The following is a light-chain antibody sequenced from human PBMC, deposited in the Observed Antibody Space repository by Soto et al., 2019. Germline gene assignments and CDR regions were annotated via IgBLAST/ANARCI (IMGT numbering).Light chain of an antibody. CDR3: QQYGSSPRT. CDR1: QSVSSSF. J-gene: IGKJ1*01. Sequence: EIVLTQSPGTLSLSPGERATLSCRASQSVSSSFLAWYQQKPGQAPRLLIYGASSRATGIPDRFSGSGSGTDFPLTISRLEPEDFAVYYRQQYGSSPRTFGQGTKVEIK. V-gene: IGKV3-20*01. CDR2: GAS.